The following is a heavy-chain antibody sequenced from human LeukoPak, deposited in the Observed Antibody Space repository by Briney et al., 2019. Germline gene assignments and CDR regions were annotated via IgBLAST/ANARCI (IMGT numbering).Heavy chain of an antibody. Sequence: PSETLPLTCTVSGGSISSSDYYWSWIRQPPGTGLEWIGYIYYSGSTYSNPSLKSRVTISIDTSKNQFLLKLSSVTAADTAVYYCARDRYECSGGICSPYNWFDPWGQGTLVTVSS. J-gene: IGHJ5*02. D-gene: IGHD2-15*01. V-gene: IGHV4-30-4*01. CDR2: IYYSGST. CDR1: GGSISSSDYY. CDR3: ARDRYECSGGICSPYNWFDP.